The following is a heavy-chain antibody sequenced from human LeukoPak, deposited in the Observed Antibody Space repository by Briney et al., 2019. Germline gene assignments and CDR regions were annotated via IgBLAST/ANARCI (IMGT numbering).Heavy chain of an antibody. CDR3: ARDKHITIFGVVIKHGMDV. Sequence: PGGSLRLSCPMSGFTFRSHWMHWVRQAPGKGLEWVSSISSSSSYIYYADSVKGRFTISRDNAKNSLYLQMNSLRAEDTAVYYCARDKHITIFGVVIKHGMDVWGQGTTVTVSS. CDR2: ISSSSSYI. J-gene: IGHJ6*02. V-gene: IGHV3-21*01. CDR1: GFTFRSHW. D-gene: IGHD3-3*01.